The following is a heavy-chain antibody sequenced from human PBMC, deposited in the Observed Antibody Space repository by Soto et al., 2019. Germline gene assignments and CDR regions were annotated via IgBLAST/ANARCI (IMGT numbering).Heavy chain of an antibody. CDR3: ARDYDILTGYEYYYYYGMDV. V-gene: IGHV3-30-3*01. CDR2: ISYDGSNK. CDR1: GFTFSSYA. Sequence: GGSLRLSCAASGFTFSSYAMHWVRQAPGKGLEWVAVISYDGSNKYYADSVKGRFTISRDNSKNTLYLQMNSLRAEDTAVYYCARDYDILTGYEYYYYYGMDVWGQGTTVTVSS. J-gene: IGHJ6*02. D-gene: IGHD3-9*01.